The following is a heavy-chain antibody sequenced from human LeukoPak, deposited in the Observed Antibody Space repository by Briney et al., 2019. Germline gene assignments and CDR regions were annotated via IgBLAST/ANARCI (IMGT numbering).Heavy chain of an antibody. Sequence: SSETLSLTCTVSGGSISSYYWSWIRQPAGKGLEWIGRINTSGSTSYKPSLKSRVTMSVDTSENQFSLKLSSVTAADTAVYYCARGEGGAAAFDYWGQGTLVAVSS. J-gene: IGHJ4*02. CDR1: GGSISSYY. CDR3: ARGEGGAAAFDY. D-gene: IGHD6-13*01. CDR2: INTSGST. V-gene: IGHV4-4*07.